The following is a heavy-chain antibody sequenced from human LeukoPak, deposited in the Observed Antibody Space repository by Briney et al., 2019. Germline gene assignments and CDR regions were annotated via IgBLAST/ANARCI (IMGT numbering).Heavy chain of an antibody. CDR2: ISGSGGST. Sequence: GGSLRLSCAASGFTFSSYEMNWVRQAPGKGLEWVSAISGSGGSTYYADSVKGRFTISRDNSKNTLYLPMNSLRAEDTAVYYCAKGNRVVTATSAYYFDYWGQGTLVTVSS. D-gene: IGHD2-21*02. CDR3: AKGNRVVTATSAYYFDY. V-gene: IGHV3-23*01. J-gene: IGHJ4*02. CDR1: GFTFSSYE.